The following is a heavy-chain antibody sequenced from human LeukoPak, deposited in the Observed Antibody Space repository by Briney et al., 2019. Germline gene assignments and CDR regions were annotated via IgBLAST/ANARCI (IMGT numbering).Heavy chain of an antibody. V-gene: IGHV3-23*01. CDR3: AKDPASYYIDY. CDR2: ITGSGGGT. J-gene: IGHJ4*02. Sequence: GGSLRLSCAASGFTFSSFPMSWVRQAPGEGLEWVSSITGSGGGTYYADSVKGRFTISRDNSKNTLYLQMNSLRAEDTAIYYCAKDPASYYIDYWGQGTLVTVSS. CDR1: GFTFSSFP.